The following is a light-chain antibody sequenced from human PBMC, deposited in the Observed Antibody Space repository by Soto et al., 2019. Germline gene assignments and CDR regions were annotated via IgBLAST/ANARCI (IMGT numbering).Light chain of an antibody. CDR1: QSLSSN. J-gene: IGKJ4*01. CDR2: DTS. CDR3: QQYNHWPRMLS. V-gene: IGKV3-15*01. Sequence: EIVLTQSPATLYVSPGERATLSCRASQSLSSNVAWYQQRPRQAPRLLIYDTSSRASDVPARFSGRGSGTEFTLTIASLQYEDFAIYYCQQYNHWPRMLSFGGGTKVELK.